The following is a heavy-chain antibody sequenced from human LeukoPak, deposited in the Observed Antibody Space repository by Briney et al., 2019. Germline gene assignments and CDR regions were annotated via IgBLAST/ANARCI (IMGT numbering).Heavy chain of an antibody. CDR3: ARANPVATGFGGLDV. CDR1: DGSISSNY. Sequence: SETLSLTCTVSDGSISSNYWSWIRQPAGKGLEWIGRFYAGGTTNYNPSLRSRVTMSVDTSKNQFSLKLCSVTAADTAVYYCARANPVATGFGGLDVWGQGTTVTVSS. V-gene: IGHV4-4*07. J-gene: IGHJ6*02. D-gene: IGHD5-12*01. CDR2: FYAGGTT.